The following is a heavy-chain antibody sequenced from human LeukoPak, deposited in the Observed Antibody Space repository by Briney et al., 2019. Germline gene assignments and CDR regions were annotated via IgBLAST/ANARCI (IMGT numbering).Heavy chain of an antibody. CDR3: AKDHGSGSYYQYQYMDV. CDR2: ISWNGGSI. J-gene: IGHJ6*03. D-gene: IGHD3-10*01. V-gene: IGHV3-9*01. CDR1: GFNFDDYA. Sequence: GGSLRLSCAASGFNFDDYAMHWVRQTPGKGLEWVSVISWNGGSIGYADSVRGRFTISRDNAKNSLYLQMNSLRAEDTAFYYCAKDHGSGSYYQYQYMDVWGEGTMVTISS.